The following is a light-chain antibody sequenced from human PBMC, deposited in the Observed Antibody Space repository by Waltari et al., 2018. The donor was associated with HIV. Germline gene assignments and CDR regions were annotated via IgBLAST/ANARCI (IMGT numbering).Light chain of an antibody. V-gene: IGKV4-1*01. CDR3: QQYYSSPYT. J-gene: IGKJ2*01. CDR2: WAS. CDR1: QSILYTSNNKTY. Sequence: DIVMTQSPDSLAVSLGERASIHCKSSQSILYTSNNKTYLAWYQHKPGQPPKLLFYWASTRESGVPDRFSGSGSGTDFTLTISSLQAEDVAVYYCQQYYSSPYTFGQGTKLEIK.